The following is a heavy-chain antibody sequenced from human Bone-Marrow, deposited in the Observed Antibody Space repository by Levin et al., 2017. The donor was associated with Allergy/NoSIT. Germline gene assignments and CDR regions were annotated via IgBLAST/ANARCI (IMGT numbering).Heavy chain of an antibody. CDR2: MSYDGTNK. J-gene: IGHJ6*02. Sequence: GESLKISCAASGFAFSNYGIHWVRQAPGKGLEWVAVMSYDGTNKYYADSVKGRFSISRDNSRYTVYLQMNSLRVGDTAVYYCAKDLVPYCSSLTCYLGGYGMDVWGQGTKVTVSS. CDR1: GFAFSNYG. CDR3: AKDLVPYCSSLTCYLGGYGMDV. V-gene: IGHV3-30*18. D-gene: IGHD2-2*01.